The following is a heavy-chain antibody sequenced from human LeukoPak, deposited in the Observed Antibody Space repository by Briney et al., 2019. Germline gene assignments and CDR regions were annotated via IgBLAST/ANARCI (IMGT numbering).Heavy chain of an antibody. CDR2: ISSSGSTI. J-gene: IGHJ6*02. Sequence: GGSLRLSCAASGYTFSSYEMNWDRQAPGKGLERVSYISSSGSTIYYADSVKGRFTISRDNAKNSLYLQMNSLRAEDTAVYYCARDRLYYDILTGYYYSDHGMDVWGQGTTVTVSS. CDR3: ARDRLYYDILTGYYYSDHGMDV. CDR1: GYTFSSYE. D-gene: IGHD3-9*01. V-gene: IGHV3-48*03.